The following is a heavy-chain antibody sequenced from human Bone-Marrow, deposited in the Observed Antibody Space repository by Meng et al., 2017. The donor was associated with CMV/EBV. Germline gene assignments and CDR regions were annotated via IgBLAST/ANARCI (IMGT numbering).Heavy chain of an antibody. CDR1: GYSISSGYY. Sequence: SEPLSLTCTVSGYSISSGYYWGWIRQPPGKGLEWIGSIYHSGSTYYNPSLKSRVTISVDTSKNQFSLKLSSVTAADTAVYYCARDRPYNWNYVDVWGQGTTVTVSS. D-gene: IGHD1-7*01. CDR2: IYHSGST. CDR3: ARDRPYNWNYVDV. J-gene: IGHJ6*02. V-gene: IGHV4-38-2*02.